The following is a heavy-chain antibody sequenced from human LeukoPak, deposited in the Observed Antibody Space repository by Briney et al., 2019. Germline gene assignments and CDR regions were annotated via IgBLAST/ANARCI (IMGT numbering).Heavy chain of an antibody. Sequence: GGSLRLSCAASGFTFSSYAMSWVRQAPGKGLEWVSAISGSGGSTYYADSVKGRFTISRDNSKNTLYLQMNSLRAEDTAVYYCAKDPDIQGYCSGGSCFPPLGYWGQGHLVTVSS. J-gene: IGHJ4*02. D-gene: IGHD2-15*01. V-gene: IGHV3-23*01. CDR3: AKDPDIQGYCSGGSCFPPLGY. CDR2: ISGSGGST. CDR1: GFTFSSYA.